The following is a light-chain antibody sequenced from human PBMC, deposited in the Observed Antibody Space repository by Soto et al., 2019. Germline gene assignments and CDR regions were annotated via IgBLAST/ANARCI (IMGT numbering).Light chain of an antibody. CDR2: AAS. V-gene: IGKV1-39*01. CDR1: QSIISY. Sequence: DIHLTQSPSSLSASVGDRVTMTCRASQSIISYLHWYQQKPGKAPKLLIYAASNLESGVPSRFSGSGSGTDFTLTITSMQPEDFANYYCQQSYNIPQTFGQGTKVDIK. CDR3: QQSYNIPQT. J-gene: IGKJ1*01.